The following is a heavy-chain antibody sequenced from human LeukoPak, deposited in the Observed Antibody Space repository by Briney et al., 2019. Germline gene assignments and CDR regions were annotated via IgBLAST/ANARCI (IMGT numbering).Heavy chain of an antibody. D-gene: IGHD3-10*01. CDR1: GGSISSYY. CDR2: IYYSGST. CDR3: ARTWFGELRSWFDP. Sequence: SETLSLTCTVSGGSISSYYWSWIRQPPGKGLEWIGHIYYSGSTNYNPSLKSRVTISVDTSKNQFSLKLSSVTAADTAVYYCARTWFGELRSWFDPWGQGTLVTVSS. V-gene: IGHV4-59*08. J-gene: IGHJ5*02.